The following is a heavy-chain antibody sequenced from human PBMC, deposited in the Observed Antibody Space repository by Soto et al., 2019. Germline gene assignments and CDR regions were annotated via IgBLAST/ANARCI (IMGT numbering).Heavy chain of an antibody. CDR1: GGSFSGYY. J-gene: IGHJ4*02. D-gene: IGHD3-9*01. V-gene: IGHV4-34*01. CDR2: INHSGST. Sequence: SETLSLTCAVYGGSFSGYYWSWIRQPPGKGLEWIGEINHSGSTNYNPSLKSRVTISVDTSKNQFSLKLSSVTAADTAVYYCARFDGRNWGQETLVTVS. CDR3: ARFDGRN.